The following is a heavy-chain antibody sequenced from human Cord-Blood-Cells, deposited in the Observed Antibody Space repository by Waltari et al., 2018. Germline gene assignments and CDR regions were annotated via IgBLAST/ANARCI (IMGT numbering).Heavy chain of an antibody. CDR3: TTVGYSYGYVGYYYYYMDV. V-gene: IGHV3-15*01. Sequence: ELQLVESGGGLVKPGGSLSLSCAASDFTFSTAWMTWARQDAGQGLDWVGSIKSKTEGGTTDYAAPVKGRFTISRDDAKNTLYLQMNSLKTEDTAVYYCTTVGYSYGYVGYYYYYMDVWGKGTTVTVSS. CDR2: IKSKTEGGTT. D-gene: IGHD5-18*01. J-gene: IGHJ6*03. CDR1: DFTFSTAW.